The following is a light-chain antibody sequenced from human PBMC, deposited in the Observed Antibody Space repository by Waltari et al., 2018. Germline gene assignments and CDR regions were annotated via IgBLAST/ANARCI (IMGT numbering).Light chain of an antibody. CDR1: QSVLMSSNKRDY. CDR2: WSS. Sequence: DIVMTQSPDSLAVSLGERATINCKSSQSVLMSSNKRDYLAWYQQKPGQPPKLLIYWSSTRESGVPDRFSGGGSGTAFTLTISSLQAEDVAIYYCQQYYSNALTFGGGTKVEIK. V-gene: IGKV4-1*01. CDR3: QQYYSNALT. J-gene: IGKJ4*01.